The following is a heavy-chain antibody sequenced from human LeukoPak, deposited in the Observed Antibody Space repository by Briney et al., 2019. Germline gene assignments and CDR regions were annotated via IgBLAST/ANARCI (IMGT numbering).Heavy chain of an antibody. D-gene: IGHD6-13*01. CDR3: ARDRQLSCTWYLDAFEI. J-gene: IGHJ3*02. Sequence: PSETLSLTRAVSGGSISRNYWSWIRQPPGKRLGWIGYIHYSGNTKYNPSLKSRVTLSVDTSKTQFSWNLTSVTAAHTAVYYFARDRQLSCTWYLDAFEIWGQGTMVTVSS. V-gene: IGHV4-59*01. CDR1: GGSISRNY. CDR2: IHYSGNT.